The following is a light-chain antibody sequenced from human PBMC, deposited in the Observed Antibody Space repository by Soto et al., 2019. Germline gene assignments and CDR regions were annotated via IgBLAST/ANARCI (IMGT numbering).Light chain of an antibody. CDR1: SSDVGAYNY. Sequence: QSVLTQPASVSGSPGQSVTISCTGTSSDVGAYNYVSWYQQHPGKAPKLMIYEVSNRPSGVSNRFSGSKSGNTASLTISGLQAEDEADYYCNSYTGSSTRFVFGTGTKLTGL. J-gene: IGLJ1*01. CDR2: EVS. CDR3: NSYTGSSTRFV. V-gene: IGLV2-14*01.